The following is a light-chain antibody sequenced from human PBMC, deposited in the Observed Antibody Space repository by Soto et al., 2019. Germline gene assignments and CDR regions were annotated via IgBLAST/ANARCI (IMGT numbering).Light chain of an antibody. V-gene: IGKV1-5*01. CDR1: RSISNW. Sequence: DIQMTQSPSTLSASVGDRVTITCRASRSISNWLAWYQQRPGIAPKLLIFDASILQSGVPSRFSGSGSGTEFTLSISRLQTDAFATYYCQQYGSFSTITFGGGTKV. CDR2: DAS. J-gene: IGKJ4*01. CDR3: QQYGSFSTIT.